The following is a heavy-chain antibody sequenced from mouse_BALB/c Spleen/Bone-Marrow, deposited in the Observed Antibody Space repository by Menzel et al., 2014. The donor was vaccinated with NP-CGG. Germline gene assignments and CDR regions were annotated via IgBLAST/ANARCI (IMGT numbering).Heavy chain of an antibody. V-gene: IGHV1S135*01. CDR1: GYAFTNYN. CDR2: IDPYSGGT. D-gene: IGHD2-14*01. J-gene: IGHJ2*01. Sequence: EVHLVESGPELAKPGASVKVSCKASGYAFTNYNMYWVKRSHGKSLEWIGYIDPYSGGTNYNQKFRGKATLTVDKSSSTAYMHLNSLTSEDSAVYYCSRGVLAYFDYWGQGTTLTVSS. CDR3: SRGVLAYFDY.